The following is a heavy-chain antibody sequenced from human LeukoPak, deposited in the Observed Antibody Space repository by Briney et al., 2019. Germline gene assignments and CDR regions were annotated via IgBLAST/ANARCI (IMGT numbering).Heavy chain of an antibody. Sequence: GASVKVSCRASGYTFTSYYMHWVRQAPGQGLEWMGIINPSGGSTSYAQKFQGRVTMTRDTSTSTVHMELSSLRSEDTAVYYCARDRITGTSIMDVWGKGTTVTVSS. CDR3: ARDRITGTSIMDV. CDR2: INPSGGST. J-gene: IGHJ6*03. D-gene: IGHD1-7*01. V-gene: IGHV1-46*03. CDR1: GYTFTSYY.